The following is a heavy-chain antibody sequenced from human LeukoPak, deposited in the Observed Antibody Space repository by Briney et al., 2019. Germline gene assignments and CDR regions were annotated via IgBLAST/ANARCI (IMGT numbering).Heavy chain of an antibody. CDR1: GGSISSSSYY. D-gene: IGHD2-15*01. Sequence: PSVTLSLTCTVSGGSISSSSYYWGWIRQPPGKGLEWIGSIYYSGSTYYNPSLKSRVTISVDTSKNQFSLKLSSVTAADTAVYYCAHTPCSGGSCYVYWGQGTLVTVSS. CDR3: AHTPCSGGSCYVY. CDR2: IYYSGST. J-gene: IGHJ4*02. V-gene: IGHV4-39*01.